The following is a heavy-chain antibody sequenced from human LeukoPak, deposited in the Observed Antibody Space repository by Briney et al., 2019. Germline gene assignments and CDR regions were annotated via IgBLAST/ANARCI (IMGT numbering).Heavy chain of an antibody. CDR2: ISSSDSTI. J-gene: IGHJ6*04. V-gene: IGHV3-48*03. CDR3: AELGITMIGGV. CDR1: GFTFSSYE. Sequence: PGGSLRLSCAASGFTFSSYEMNWVRHAPGKGLEWVSYISSSDSTIYYADSVKGRFTISTDNAKNSLYLQMNSLRAEDTAVYYCAELGITMIGGVWGKGTTVTISS. D-gene: IGHD3-10*02.